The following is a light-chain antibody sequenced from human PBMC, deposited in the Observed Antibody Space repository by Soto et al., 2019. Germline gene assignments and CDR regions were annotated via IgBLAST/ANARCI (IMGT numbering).Light chain of an antibody. Sequence: EIVLTQSPGTLSLSPGERATLSCRASQSVRSSYLAWYQQKPGQAPRLLIYEASSRATGIPDRFSGSGSGADFTLTISRLEPEDFALSYCQQYGSSVYTFGQGTNLEIK. V-gene: IGKV3-20*01. CDR1: QSVRSSY. CDR2: EAS. CDR3: QQYGSSVYT. J-gene: IGKJ2*01.